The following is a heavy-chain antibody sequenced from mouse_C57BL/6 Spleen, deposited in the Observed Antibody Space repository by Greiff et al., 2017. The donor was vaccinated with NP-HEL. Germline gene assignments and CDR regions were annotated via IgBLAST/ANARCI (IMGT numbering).Heavy chain of an antibody. Sequence: VQLQQPGPELVKPGASVKLSCKASGYSFTDYYMNWVKQSPGQSLEWIGVINPNYGTTNYNQKFKGKATLTVDQSSSTAYMQLSSLTSEDSAVYYCARWDGNRGYFDYWGQGTTLTVSS. CDR2: INPNYGTT. CDR1: GYSFTDYY. CDR3: ARWDGNRGYFDY. V-gene: IGHV1-39*01. D-gene: IGHD2-1*01. J-gene: IGHJ2*01.